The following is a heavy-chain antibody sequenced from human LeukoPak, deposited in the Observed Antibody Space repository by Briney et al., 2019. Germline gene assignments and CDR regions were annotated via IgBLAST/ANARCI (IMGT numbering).Heavy chain of an antibody. D-gene: IGHD3-3*01. CDR1: GYTFTSYD. J-gene: IGHJ4*02. CDR3: ARARITIFGVVRPFDY. CDR2: INAGNGNT. Sequence: RASVKVSCKASGYTFTSYDMRWVRQAPGQRLERMGWINAGNGNTKYSQKFQGRVTITRDTSASTAYMELSSLRSEDTAVYYCARARITIFGVVRPFDYWGQGTLVTVSS. V-gene: IGHV1-3*01.